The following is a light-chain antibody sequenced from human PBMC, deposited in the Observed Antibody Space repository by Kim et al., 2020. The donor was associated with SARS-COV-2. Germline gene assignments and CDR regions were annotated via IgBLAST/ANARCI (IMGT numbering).Light chain of an antibody. CDR1: QDINNY. J-gene: IGKJ2*01. CDR3: QQYSTYPQT. Sequence: PSVGDRVTITCRASQDINNYLAWFQQKPGTAPKSLIYAASNLQSGVPSKFSGSGSGTDFTLTISSLQPEDFATYYCQQYSTYPQTFGQGTKLEIK. CDR2: AAS. V-gene: IGKV1-16*02.